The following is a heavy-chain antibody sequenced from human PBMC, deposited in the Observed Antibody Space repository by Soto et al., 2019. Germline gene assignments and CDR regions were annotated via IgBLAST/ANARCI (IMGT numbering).Heavy chain of an antibody. J-gene: IGHJ4*02. CDR3: GRVSKGGANRDWVSFDY. CDR2: IYHSGST. CDR1: GGSITSSNW. D-gene: IGHD1-26*01. V-gene: IGHV4-4*02. Sequence: SETLSLTCAVSGGSITSSNWWSWVRQPPGKGLEWIGAIYHSGSTNSNPSLKSRVTISVDKSKDQFSLKLSTVTAADPAVYYFGRVSKGGANRDWVSFDYWGQGTLVTVSS.